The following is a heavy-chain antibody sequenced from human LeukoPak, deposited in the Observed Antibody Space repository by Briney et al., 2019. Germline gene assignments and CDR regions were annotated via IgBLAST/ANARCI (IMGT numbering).Heavy chain of an antibody. D-gene: IGHD3-3*01. J-gene: IGHJ4*02. CDR1: GGSISSSSYY. CDR3: ARQPPVLRFLEWSYYFDY. CDR2: IYYSGST. V-gene: IGHV4-39*01. Sequence: PSETLSLTCTVSGGSISSSSYYWGWIRQPPGKGLEWIGSIYYSGSTYYNPSLKSRVTISVDTSKNQFSLKLSSVTAADTAVYYCARQPPVLRFLEWSYYFDYWGQGTLVTVPS.